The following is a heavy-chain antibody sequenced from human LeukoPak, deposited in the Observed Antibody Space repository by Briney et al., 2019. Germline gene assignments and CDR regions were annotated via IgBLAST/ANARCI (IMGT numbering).Heavy chain of an antibody. D-gene: IGHD1-26*01. CDR1: GFTVSSNY. V-gene: IGHV3-53*01. J-gene: IGHJ6*02. CDR3: ARDQRLILGATSSDYYYGMDV. Sequence: GGSLRLSCAASGFTVSSNYMSWVRQAPGKGLEWVSVIYSGGSTYYADSVKGRFTISRDNSKNTLYLQMNSLRAEDTAVYYCARDQRLILGATSSDYYYGMDVWGQGTTVTVSS. CDR2: IYSGGST.